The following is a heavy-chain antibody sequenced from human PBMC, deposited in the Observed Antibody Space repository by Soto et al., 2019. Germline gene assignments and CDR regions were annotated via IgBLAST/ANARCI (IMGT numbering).Heavy chain of an antibody. CDR2: VYHTGTA. J-gene: IGHJ4*02. D-gene: IGHD2-8*02. CDR3: ARAGRDSTGPPFDC. CDR1: GASISSSSFY. V-gene: IGHV4-39*01. Sequence: QVQLQESGPGLVKPSETLSLTCTVSGASISSSSFYWGWIRQSPGKGLEWNGNVYHTGTAYHNPSPKCGVTISVHTSTNLCSLKPSAVSAEDTAVYFCARAGRDSTGPPFDCWGQGILVIVSS.